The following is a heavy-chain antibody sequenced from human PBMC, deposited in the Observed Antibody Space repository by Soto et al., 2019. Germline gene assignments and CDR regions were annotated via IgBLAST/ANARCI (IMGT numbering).Heavy chain of an antibody. J-gene: IGHJ5*02. D-gene: IGHD6-25*01. CDR2: IYHSGST. CDR1: GGSISSGGYY. CDR3: AREAAGILNWFDP. Sequence: QVQLQESGPGLVKPSQTLSLTCTVSGGSISSGGYYWSWIRQHPGKGLEWIGYIYHSGSTYYNPSLKSRVTISVDTSMNQFSLKVSSVTAADTAVYYCAREAAGILNWFDPWGQGTLVTVSS. V-gene: IGHV4-31*03.